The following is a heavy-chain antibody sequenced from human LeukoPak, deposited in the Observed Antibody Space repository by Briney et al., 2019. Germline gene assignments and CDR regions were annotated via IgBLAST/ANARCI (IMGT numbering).Heavy chain of an antibody. D-gene: IGHD1-14*01. CDR3: ASSKTDYYFDY. Sequence: SVKVSCKASGYTFTGYYVHWVRQAPGRGLEWMGWINPNSGGTNYAQKFQGRVTMTRDTSISTAYMELSRLRSDDTDVYYCASSKTDYYFDYWGQGTLVTVSS. CDR2: INPNSGGT. CDR1: GYTFTGYY. J-gene: IGHJ4*02. V-gene: IGHV1-2*02.